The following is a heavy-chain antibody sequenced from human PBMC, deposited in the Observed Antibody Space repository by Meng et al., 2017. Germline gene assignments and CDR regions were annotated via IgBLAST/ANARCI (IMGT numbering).Heavy chain of an antibody. J-gene: IGHJ4*02. Sequence: VPLHGSGPGLVKPSGTLCLTCAVSGGSISSSNWWSWVRQPPGKGLEWIGEIYHSGSTNYNPSLKSRVTISVDKSKNQFSLKLSSVTAADTAVYYCARVVAATTLFLDYWGQGTLVTVSS. D-gene: IGHD2-15*01. V-gene: IGHV4-4*02. CDR1: GGSISSSNW. CDR2: IYHSGST. CDR3: ARVVAATTLFLDY.